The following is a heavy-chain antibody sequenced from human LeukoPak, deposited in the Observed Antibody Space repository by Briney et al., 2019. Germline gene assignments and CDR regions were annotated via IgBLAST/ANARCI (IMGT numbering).Heavy chain of an antibody. CDR2: IWYDGSNK. CDR1: GFTFSSYG. CDR3: ARNSYSSSRIDDY. D-gene: IGHD6-13*01. Sequence: GGPLRLSCAASGFTFSSYGMHWVRQAPGSGLEWVALIWYDGSNKYYADSVKGRFTIPRDNSKNTLYLQMNSLRAEDTAVYYCARNSYSSSRIDDYWGQGTLVTVSS. V-gene: IGHV3-33*01. J-gene: IGHJ4*02.